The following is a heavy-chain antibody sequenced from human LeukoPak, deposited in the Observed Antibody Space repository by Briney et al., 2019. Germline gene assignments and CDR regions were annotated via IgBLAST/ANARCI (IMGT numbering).Heavy chain of an antibody. CDR2: IIPIFGTA. Sequence: ASVKVSCKASGGTFSSYAISWVRQAPGQGLEWMGGIIPIFGTANYAQKFQGRVTITADESTSTAYMELSSLRSEDTAVYYCARSEIFYDSSGCFDYWGQGTLVIVSS. CDR1: GGTFSSYA. D-gene: IGHD3-22*01. CDR3: ARSEIFYDSSGCFDY. V-gene: IGHV1-69*13. J-gene: IGHJ4*02.